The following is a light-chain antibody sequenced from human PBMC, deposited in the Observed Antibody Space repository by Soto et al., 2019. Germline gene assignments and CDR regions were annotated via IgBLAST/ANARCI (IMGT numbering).Light chain of an antibody. J-gene: IGKJ2*01. CDR3: HQYDDGPYT. Sequence: VMTQSPAILSVSPGERATLSCRASQSVSTNVAWYQQIPGQTPRLLIYGASTRATGIPVRFSGSGSGTEFTLTISSLQSEDFAVYYYHQYDDGPYTFGQGTKVEI. CDR2: GAS. CDR1: QSVSTN. V-gene: IGKV3-15*01.